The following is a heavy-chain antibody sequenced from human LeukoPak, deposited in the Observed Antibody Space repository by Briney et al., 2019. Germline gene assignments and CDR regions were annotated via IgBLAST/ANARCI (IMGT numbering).Heavy chain of an antibody. V-gene: IGHV1-2*06. D-gene: IGHD5-12*01. CDR2: INPNSGGT. CDR3: ARGYSTNYYYGMDV. Sequence: ASVKVSCKASGYTFTGYYMHWVRQAPGQGLEWMGRINPNSGGTNYAQKFQGRVTMTRDTSISTAYMELSRLRSDDTAVYYCARGYSTNYYYGMDVWGQGTTVTVSS. J-gene: IGHJ6*02. CDR1: GYTFTGYY.